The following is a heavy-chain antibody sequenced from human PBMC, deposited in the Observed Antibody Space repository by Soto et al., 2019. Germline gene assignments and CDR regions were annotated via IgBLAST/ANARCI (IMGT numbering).Heavy chain of an antibody. D-gene: IGHD3-16*01. CDR1: GFTCSSYA. V-gene: IGHV3-23*01. CDR3: ARTWGSTNDY. J-gene: IGHJ4*02. Sequence: GGSLRLSCAASGFTCSSYAMNWVRQAPGKGLDWVSTVIGTGGVTYYADSVKGRFTISRDNSRNTLYLQMNSLRAEDTAVYYCARTWGSTNDYWGRGTLVTVSS. CDR2: VIGTGGVT.